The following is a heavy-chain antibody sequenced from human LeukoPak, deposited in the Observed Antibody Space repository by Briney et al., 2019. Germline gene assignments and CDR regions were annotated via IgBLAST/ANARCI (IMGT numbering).Heavy chain of an antibody. CDR1: GFTFRSYF. J-gene: IGHJ4*02. V-gene: IGHV3-7*01. Sequence: GGSLRLSCAASGFTFRSYFMSWVRQAPGKGLEWVATINQDGSEKYSVDSVKGRFTISRDNAKNSLYLQMNSLRAEDTAVYYCARDEYDFWSGYYYPDYWGQGTLVTVSS. CDR2: INQDGSEK. D-gene: IGHD3-3*01. CDR3: ARDEYDFWSGYYYPDY.